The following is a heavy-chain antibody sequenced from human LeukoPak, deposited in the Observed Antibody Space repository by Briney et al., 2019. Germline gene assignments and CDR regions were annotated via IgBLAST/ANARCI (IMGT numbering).Heavy chain of an antibody. J-gene: IGHJ4*02. CDR2: INHSGST. Sequence: SETLSLTCAVYGGSFSGYYWSWIRQPPGKGLEWIGEINHSGSTNYNPSLKSRVTISLDTSKSQFSLNLNSVTAADTAIYYCARVFGGNSLDYWGQGTLVAVSS. CDR1: GGSFSGYY. CDR3: ARVFGGNSLDY. V-gene: IGHV4-34*01. D-gene: IGHD1-26*01.